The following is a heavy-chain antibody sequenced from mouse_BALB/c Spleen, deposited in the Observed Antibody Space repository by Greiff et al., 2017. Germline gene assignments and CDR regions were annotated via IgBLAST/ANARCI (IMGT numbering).Heavy chain of an antibody. J-gene: IGHJ4*01. V-gene: IGHV14-3*02. CDR2: IDPANGNT. CDR3: ASRPGYAMDY. Sequence: EVQLQQSGAELVKPGASVKLSCTASGFNFTGSYMHWVKQRPEQGLEWIGRIDPANGNTNYDPKFQGKATITADTSSNTAYLQLSSLTSEDTAVYYCASRPGYAMDYWGQGTSVTVSS. CDR1: GFNFTGSY.